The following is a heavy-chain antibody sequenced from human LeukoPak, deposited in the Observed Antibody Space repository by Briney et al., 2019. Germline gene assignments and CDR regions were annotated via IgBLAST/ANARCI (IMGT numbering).Heavy chain of an antibody. V-gene: IGHV1-18*01. J-gene: IGHJ4*02. CDR1: GYTFTSYG. D-gene: IGHD6-6*01. Sequence: EASVKVSCKASGYTFTSYGISWVRQAPGQGLEWMGWISAYNGNTNYAQTPQGRVTMTTDTSTSTAYMELRSLRSDDTAVYYCARDDGSSVAVQNPDYWGKGTLVTVSS. CDR3: ARDDGSSVAVQNPDY. CDR2: ISAYNGNT.